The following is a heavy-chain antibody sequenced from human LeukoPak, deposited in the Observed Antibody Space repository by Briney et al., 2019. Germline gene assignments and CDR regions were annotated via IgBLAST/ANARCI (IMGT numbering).Heavy chain of an antibody. CDR2: IIPIFGTA. CDR3: ARDHSIVRATGPYNWFDP. Sequence: SVKVSYKASGGTFSSYAISWVRQAPGQGLEWMGGIIPIFGTANYAQKFQGRVTITTDESTSTAYMELSSLRSEDTAVYYCARDHSIVRATGPYNWFDPWGQGTLVTVSS. V-gene: IGHV1-69*05. J-gene: IGHJ5*02. D-gene: IGHD1-26*01. CDR1: GGTFSSYA.